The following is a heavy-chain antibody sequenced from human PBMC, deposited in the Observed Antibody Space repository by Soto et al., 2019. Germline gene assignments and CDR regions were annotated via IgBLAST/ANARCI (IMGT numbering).Heavy chain of an antibody. CDR1: GFTFSSYA. CDR2: ISYDGSNK. CDR3: ARAGPVSLLDY. V-gene: IGHV3-30-3*01. D-gene: IGHD1-1*01. J-gene: IGHJ4*02. Sequence: VGSLRLSCAASGFTFSSYAMHWVRQAPGKGLEWVAVISYDGSNKYYADSVKGRFTISRDNSKNTLYLQMNSLRAEDTAVYYCARAGPVSLLDYWGQGTLVTVSS.